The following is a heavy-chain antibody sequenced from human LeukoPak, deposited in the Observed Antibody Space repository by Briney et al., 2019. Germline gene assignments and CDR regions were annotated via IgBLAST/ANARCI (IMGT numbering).Heavy chain of an antibody. Sequence: SQTFSLTCAISGDSVSSNSAAWNWIRQSPSRGLEWLGRTYYRSKWYNDYAVSVKSRITINPDTSKNQFSLQLNSVTPEDTAVYYCARDLGAMIVVDKNPYAFDIWGQGTMVTISS. J-gene: IGHJ3*02. CDR2: TYYRSKWYN. V-gene: IGHV6-1*01. CDR3: ARDLGAMIVVDKNPYAFDI. CDR1: GDSVSSNSAA. D-gene: IGHD3-22*01.